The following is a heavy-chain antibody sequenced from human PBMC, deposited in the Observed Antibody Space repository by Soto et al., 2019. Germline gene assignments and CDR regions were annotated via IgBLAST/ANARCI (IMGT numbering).Heavy chain of an antibody. CDR2: ISSNGGST. CDR1: GFTFSSYA. V-gene: IGHV3-64D*08. D-gene: IGHD3-22*01. Sequence: PGGSLRLSCSASGFTFSSYAMHWVRQAPGKGLEYVSAISSNGGSTYYADSVKGRFTISRDNSKNTLYLQMSSLRAEDTAVYYCVVGAYYYDSSGYYGMDVWGQGTTVTVSS. J-gene: IGHJ6*02. CDR3: VVGAYYYDSSGYYGMDV.